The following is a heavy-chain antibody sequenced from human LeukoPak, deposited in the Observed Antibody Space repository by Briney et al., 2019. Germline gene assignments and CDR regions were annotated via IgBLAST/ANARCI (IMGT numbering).Heavy chain of an antibody. D-gene: IGHD3-22*01. Sequence: ASVKVSCKASGYTFISYYMHWVRQAPGQGLEWMGIINPSGGSTSYAQKFQGRVTMTRDMSTSTVYMELSSLRSEDTAVYYCARGEINYYDSSVYFDYWGQGTLVTVSS. J-gene: IGHJ4*02. CDR3: ARGEINYYDSSVYFDY. CDR1: GYTFISYY. CDR2: INPSGGST. V-gene: IGHV1-46*01.